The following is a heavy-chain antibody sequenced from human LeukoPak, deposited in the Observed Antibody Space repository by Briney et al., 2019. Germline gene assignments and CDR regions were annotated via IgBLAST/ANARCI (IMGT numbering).Heavy chain of an antibody. Sequence: GGSLRLSCAASGFTFSSYGMSWVRQAPGKGLEWVSAISGSGGSTYYADSVKGRFTISRDNSKNTLYLQMNSLRAEDTAVYYCAKEGYDILTGYYWFDPWGQGTLVTVSS. V-gene: IGHV3-23*01. D-gene: IGHD3-9*01. J-gene: IGHJ5*02. CDR2: ISGSGGST. CDR3: AKEGYDILTGYYWFDP. CDR1: GFTFSSYG.